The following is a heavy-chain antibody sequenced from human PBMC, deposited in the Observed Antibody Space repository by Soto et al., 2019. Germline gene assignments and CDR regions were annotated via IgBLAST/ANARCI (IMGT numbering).Heavy chain of an antibody. D-gene: IGHD6-19*01. CDR1: GFTFGAYT. J-gene: IGHJ6*02. Sequence: LRLSCTGSGFTFGAYTMSWVRQAPGKGLEWVGSIRSTAYGAPTDVAASVKGRFTISRDDSNGTAYLQMNSLKTEDAAVYYCTRIKVWLMPPRFRNDGMAVWGQVNTLTV. CDR2: IRSTAYGAPT. V-gene: IGHV3-49*04. CDR3: TRIKVWLMPPRFRNDGMAV.